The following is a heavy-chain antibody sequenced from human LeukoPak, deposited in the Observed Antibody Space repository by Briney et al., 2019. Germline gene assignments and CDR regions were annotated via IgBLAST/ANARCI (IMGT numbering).Heavy chain of an antibody. V-gene: IGHV3-21*01. J-gene: IGHJ4*02. CDR2: ISSSSSYI. D-gene: IGHD6-13*01. Sequence: GGSLRLSCAASGFTFSSYSMNWVRQAPGKGLEWVSSISSSSSYIYHADSVKGRFTISRDNAKNSLYLQMNSLGAEDTAVYYCARDPSSSWYHNGYYWGQGTLVTVSS. CDR3: ARDPSSSWYHNGYY. CDR1: GFTFSSYS.